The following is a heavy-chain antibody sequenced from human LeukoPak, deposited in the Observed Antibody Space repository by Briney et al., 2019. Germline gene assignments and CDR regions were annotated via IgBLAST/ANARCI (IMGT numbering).Heavy chain of an antibody. V-gene: IGHV4-61*01. CDR3: AREGTAGTNLNWFDP. D-gene: IGHD1-1*01. J-gene: IGHJ5*02. Sequence: PSETLSLTCTVSGGSVNSGTYYWSWIRQPPGKGLEWIGYISYSGSTNFNPSLKSRVTISVDTSKNQFSLKLSSVTAADTAVYYCAREGTAGTNLNWFDPWGQGTLVTVSS. CDR1: GGSVNSGTYY. CDR2: ISYSGST.